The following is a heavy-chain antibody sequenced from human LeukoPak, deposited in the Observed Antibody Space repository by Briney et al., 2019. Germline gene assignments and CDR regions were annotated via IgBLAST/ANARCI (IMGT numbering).Heavy chain of an antibody. CDR3: ARSMTTVTLDAFDI. J-gene: IGHJ3*02. CDR1: GYSFSNYW. CDR2: IYPGDSDT. D-gene: IGHD4-17*01. V-gene: IGHV5-51*01. Sequence: GESLKISCKASGYSFSNYWIGWLRQMPGKGLEWLGIIYPGDSDTRYSPSFRGQVTISGDKSITTAYLQWSSLKASDTAMYYCARSMTTVTLDAFDIWGQGTMVTVSS.